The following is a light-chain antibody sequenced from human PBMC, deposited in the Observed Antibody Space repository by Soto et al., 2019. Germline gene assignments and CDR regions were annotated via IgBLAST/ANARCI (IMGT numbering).Light chain of an antibody. CDR1: QTISSW. CDR3: QQYNTFWT. CDR2: DVS. V-gene: IGKV1-5*01. Sequence: DKKMYQSLSTLSAQKADRVTIHCRASQTISSWLAWYQQKPGKAPKLLIYDVSSLESGVPSRFSGSGSGTEFTLTISSLQPDDFATYYCQQYNTFWTFC. J-gene: IGKJ1*01.